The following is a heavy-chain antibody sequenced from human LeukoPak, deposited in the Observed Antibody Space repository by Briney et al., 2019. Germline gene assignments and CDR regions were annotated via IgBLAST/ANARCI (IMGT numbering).Heavy chain of an antibody. J-gene: IGHJ4*02. Sequence: GGSLRLSCAASGFTFSSYDMHWVRQATGEGLEWVSAIGTAGDTYYPGSVKGRFTISRENAKNSLYLQMNSLRAGDTAVYYCARVSDYGDYFDYWGQGTLVTVSS. CDR2: IGTAGDT. CDR3: ARVSDYGDYFDY. D-gene: IGHD4-17*01. CDR1: GFTFSSYD. V-gene: IGHV3-13*01.